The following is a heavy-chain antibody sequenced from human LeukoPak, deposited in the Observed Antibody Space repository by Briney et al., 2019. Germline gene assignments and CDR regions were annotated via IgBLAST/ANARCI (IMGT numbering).Heavy chain of an antibody. Sequence: GGSLRLSCAASGFTFSSYAMNWVRQAPGKGLEWVSYISSSGSTIYYADSVKGRFTISRDNAKNSLYLQMNSLRAEDTAVYYCAGSGYYDSSGYYYGYWGQGTLVTVSS. J-gene: IGHJ4*02. CDR1: GFTFSSYA. D-gene: IGHD3-22*01. V-gene: IGHV3-48*03. CDR2: ISSSGSTI. CDR3: AGSGYYDSSGYYYGY.